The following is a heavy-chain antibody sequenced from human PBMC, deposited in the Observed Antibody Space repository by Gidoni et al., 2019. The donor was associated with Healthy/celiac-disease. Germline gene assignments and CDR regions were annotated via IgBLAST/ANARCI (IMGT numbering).Heavy chain of an antibody. CDR2: IYWDDDK. Sequence: QITLKESGPTLVKPTQTLTLTCTSTGFSLSTRGVGVGWIRQPPGKALEWLALIYWDDDKRYSPSLKSRLTITKDTSKNQVVLTMTNMDPVDTATYYCAHSLAVQGVTHVGEGGNYFDYWGQGTLVTVSS. J-gene: IGHJ4*02. D-gene: IGHD3-10*01. V-gene: IGHV2-5*02. CDR1: GFSLSTRGVG. CDR3: AHSLAVQGVTHVGEGGNYFDY.